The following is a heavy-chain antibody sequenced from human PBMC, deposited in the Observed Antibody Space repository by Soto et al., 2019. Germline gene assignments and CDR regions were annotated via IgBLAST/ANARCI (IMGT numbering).Heavy chain of an antibody. J-gene: IGHJ4*02. Sequence: GALKLSCGASGFTFTRYSMNLVRQAPGKGLEWVSSISSTTNYIYYADSMKGRFTVSRDNAKNSVYLEMNSLSAEDTAVYYCARESEDLTSNFDYWGQGTLVTVSS. CDR2: ISSTTNYI. V-gene: IGHV3-21*01. CDR1: GFTFTRYS. CDR3: ARESEDLTSNFDY.